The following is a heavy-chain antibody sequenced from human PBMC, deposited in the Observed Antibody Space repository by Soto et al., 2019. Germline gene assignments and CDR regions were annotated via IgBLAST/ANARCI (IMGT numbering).Heavy chain of an antibody. CDR2: IYFSGST. CDR3: ARSVATPGTNIDF. D-gene: IGHD6-13*01. Sequence: PSETLSLTCSVSGGSMNGYYWSWIRQTPGQGLEWLGFIYFSGSTRYNPSLMSRLAISLDKSKRQFSMSLSSVTAADTAVYYCARSVATPGTNIDFWGQGTLVTV. CDR1: GGSMNGYY. V-gene: IGHV4-4*09. J-gene: IGHJ4*02.